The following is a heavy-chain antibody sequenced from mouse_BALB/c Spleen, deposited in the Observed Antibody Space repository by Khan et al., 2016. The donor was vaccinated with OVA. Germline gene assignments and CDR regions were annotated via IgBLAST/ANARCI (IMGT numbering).Heavy chain of an antibody. J-gene: IGHJ4*01. CDR3: ARTLYCSYGYALDC. CDR2: ISSTGTT. Sequence: EVQLQQSGPGLVKPSQSLSLTCTVTGYSITSDYAWNWIRQFPGNKLEWMGYISSTGTTNYNPSLKSRISITRDTSKNPFFLQLNSVTTEDTAKYYWARTLYCSYGYALDCWGRGISVTVSS. V-gene: IGHV3-2*02. CDR1: GYSITSDYA. D-gene: IGHD1-1*01.